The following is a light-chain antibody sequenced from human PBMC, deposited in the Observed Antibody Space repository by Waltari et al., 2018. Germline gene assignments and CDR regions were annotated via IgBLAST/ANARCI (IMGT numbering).Light chain of an antibody. Sequence: EIVLTQSPDTLSLSPGERATLSCRASRSVSSTYLAWYRQKPGQAPSLVIHDVSSRATGIPDRFSGSGSGTYFTLTISRPEPEDFAVYYCQQYGNSPFTFGRGTKLEIK. V-gene: IGKV3-20*01. CDR1: RSVSSTY. J-gene: IGKJ2*01. CDR3: QQYGNSPFT. CDR2: DVS.